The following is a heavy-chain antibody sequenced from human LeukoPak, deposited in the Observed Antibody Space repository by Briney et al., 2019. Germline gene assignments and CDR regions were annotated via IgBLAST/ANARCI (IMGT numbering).Heavy chain of an antibody. D-gene: IGHD3-10*01. J-gene: IGHJ4*02. V-gene: IGHV4-34*01. CDR2: INHSGST. CDR1: GGSFSGYY. Sequence: SETLSLTCAVYGGSFSGYYWSWIRQPPGKGLEWIGEINHSGSTNYNPSLKSRVTISVDTSKNQFSLKLSSVTAADTAAYYCAKGRWALFDCWGQGTLVIVSS. CDR3: AKGRWALFDC.